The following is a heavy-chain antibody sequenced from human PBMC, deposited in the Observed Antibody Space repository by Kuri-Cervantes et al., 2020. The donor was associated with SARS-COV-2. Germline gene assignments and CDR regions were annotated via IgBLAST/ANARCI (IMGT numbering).Heavy chain of an antibody. J-gene: IGHJ4*02. CDR1: GGSISSSSYY. CDR3: ARQGTIVVVPAALKTYFDY. D-gene: IGHD2-2*01. CDR2: IYYSGST. Sequence: SETLSLTCTVSGGSISSSSYYWGRIRQPPGKGLEWIGSIYYSGSTYYNPSLKSRVTISVDTSKNQFSLKLSSVTAADTAVYYCARQGTIVVVPAALKTYFDYWGQGTLVTVSS. V-gene: IGHV4-39*01.